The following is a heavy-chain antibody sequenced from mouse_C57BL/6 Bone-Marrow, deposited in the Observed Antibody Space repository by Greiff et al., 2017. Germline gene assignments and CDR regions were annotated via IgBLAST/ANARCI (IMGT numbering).Heavy chain of an antibody. CDR1: GYTFTSYW. J-gene: IGHJ4*01. CDR2: IDPSDSYT. CDR3: AEEPGIATVVANALDY. D-gene: IGHD1-1*01. Sequence: QVQLQQPGAELVMPGASVKLSCKASGYTFTSYWMHWVKQRPGQGLEWIGEIDPSDSYTNYNPKFKGKSTLTVAKSSSTAYMQLSSLTSEDSAVYFRAEEPGIATVVANALDYWGQGTSVTVSS. V-gene: IGHV1-69*01.